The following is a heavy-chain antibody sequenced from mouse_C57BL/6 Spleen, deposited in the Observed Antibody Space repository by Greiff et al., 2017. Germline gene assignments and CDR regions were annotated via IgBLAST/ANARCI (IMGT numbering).Heavy chain of an antibody. CDR1: GYTFTSYW. V-gene: IGHV1-69*01. CDR2: IYPSDSYT. Sequence: QVQLQQPGAELVMPGASVKLSCKASGYTFTSYWMHWVKQRPGQGLEWIGGIYPSDSYTNYNQKFKGKSTLTVDKSSSTAYMQRSSLTSEDSAVYYCARGGGLHWYFDVWGTGTTVTVSS. CDR3: ARGGGLHWYFDV. J-gene: IGHJ1*03.